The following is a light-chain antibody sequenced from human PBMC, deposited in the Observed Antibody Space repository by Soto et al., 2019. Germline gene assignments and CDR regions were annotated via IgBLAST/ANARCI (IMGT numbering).Light chain of an antibody. J-gene: IGKJ4*01. CDR2: WAS. CDR1: QTVLHSSNNKNY. V-gene: IGKV4-1*01. CDR3: QQYSATPLT. Sequence: DIVMTQSPDSLAVSLGERATINCKSSQTVLHSSNNKNYLAWYQQKPGQPPELLISWASTRESGVPDRFSGSGSGTDFTLTISSLQAEDVAVYHCQQYSATPLTFGGGTKVEIK.